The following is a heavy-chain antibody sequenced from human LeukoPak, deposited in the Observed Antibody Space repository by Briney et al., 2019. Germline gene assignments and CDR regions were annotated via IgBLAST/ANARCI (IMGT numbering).Heavy chain of an antibody. CDR1: GFTLSNYW. D-gene: IGHD3-10*01. CDR2: ISDHGSIT. CDR3: ARDLSGYYDY. V-gene: IGHV3-74*01. J-gene: IGHJ4*02. Sequence: TAGSLRLSCAASGFTLSNYWMHWVRQAPGKGLVWVSRISDHGSITNFADSVKGRVTISRDTAKNTLYLEMNSLRAEDTAVYYCARDLSGYYDYWGQGTLVTVSS.